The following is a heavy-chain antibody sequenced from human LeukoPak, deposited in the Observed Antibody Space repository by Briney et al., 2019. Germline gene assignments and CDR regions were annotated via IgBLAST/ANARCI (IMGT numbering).Heavy chain of an antibody. V-gene: IGHV3-30-3*01. CDR3: ARDRPNDSSGYYYVSWYFDL. J-gene: IGHJ2*01. CDR2: ISYDGSNK. Sequence: GRSLRLSCAASGFTFSSYAMHWVRQAPGKGLEWVAVISYDGSNKYYADSVKGRFTISRDNSKNTLYLQMNSLRAEDTAAYYCARDRPNDSSGYYYVSWYFDLWGRGTLVTVSS. D-gene: IGHD3-22*01. CDR1: GFTFSSYA.